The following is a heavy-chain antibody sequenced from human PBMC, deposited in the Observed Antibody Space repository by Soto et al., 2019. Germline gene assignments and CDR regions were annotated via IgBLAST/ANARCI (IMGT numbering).Heavy chain of an antibody. Sequence: SETLSLTCAVFGGSLSGYYWSWIRQPPGKGLEWIGEINHGGSTNYNPSLKSRVTMSVDTSKNQFSLKLSSVTAADTALYYCARNPVSSTENPEMIDYWGQGTLVTVSS. CDR3: ARNPVSSTENPEMIDY. J-gene: IGHJ4*02. CDR1: GGSLSGYY. V-gene: IGHV4-34*01. CDR2: INHGGST.